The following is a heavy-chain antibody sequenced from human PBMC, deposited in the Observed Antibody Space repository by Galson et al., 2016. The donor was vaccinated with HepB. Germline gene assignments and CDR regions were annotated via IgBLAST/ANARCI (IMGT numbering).Heavy chain of an antibody. CDR2: ISHDGSDK. Sequence: SLRLSCAASGFTFSSYSMNWVRQAPGKGLEWVAIISHDGSDKDYADSVKGRFTISRDNSKNTLYLQMNSLRAEDTALYYCAKVRVKWFGDGWYFDRWGRGALVSVSS. D-gene: IGHD3-10*01. V-gene: IGHV3-30*18. J-gene: IGHJ2*01. CDR3: AKVRVKWFGDGWYFDR. CDR1: GFTFSSYS.